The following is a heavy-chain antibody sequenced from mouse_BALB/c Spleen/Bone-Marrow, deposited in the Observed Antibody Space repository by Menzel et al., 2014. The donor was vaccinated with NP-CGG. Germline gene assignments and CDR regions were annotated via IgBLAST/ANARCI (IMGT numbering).Heavy chain of an antibody. CDR3: ARGGTRYYFDY. D-gene: IGHD3-3*01. CDR2: INPSSGSA. J-gene: IGHJ2*01. Sequence: QVQLKQSGAEVARPGASVKMSRKASGYTFTYYTMQWVKQRTGQGLEWIGYINPSSGSANYNQNFKDKATLTADKSSSTAYMQLTSLTSEDSAVYYCARGGTRYYFDYWGQGTTLTVSS. CDR1: GYTFTYYT. V-gene: IGHV1-4*01.